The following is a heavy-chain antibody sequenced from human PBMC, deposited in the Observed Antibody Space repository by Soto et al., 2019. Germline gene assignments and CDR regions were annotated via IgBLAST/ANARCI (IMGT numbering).Heavy chain of an antibody. D-gene: IGHD3-16*02. Sequence: VSVKASWKASGDTFTCYARQWARQSNRQRLEWMGWINAGNGNTKYSQKFQGRVTITRDTSASTAYMELSSLRSEDTAVYYCARVNDYIWGSYRSDYWGQGTLVTVSS. CDR1: GDTFTCYA. CDR3: ARVNDYIWGSYRSDY. CDR2: INAGNGNT. J-gene: IGHJ4*02. V-gene: IGHV1-3*01.